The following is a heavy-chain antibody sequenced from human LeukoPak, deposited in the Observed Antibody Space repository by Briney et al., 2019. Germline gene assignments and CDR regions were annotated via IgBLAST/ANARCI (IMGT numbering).Heavy chain of an antibody. D-gene: IGHD3-10*01. Sequence: GGSLRLSCAASGFTFDDYGMSWVRQAPGKGLEWVSSISSSSSYIYYADSVKGRFTISRDNAKNSLYLQMNSLRAEDTAVYYCARDLAHPSGYWGQGTLVTVSS. CDR3: ARDLAHPSGY. V-gene: IGHV3-21*01. J-gene: IGHJ4*02. CDR1: GFTFDDYG. CDR2: ISSSSSYI.